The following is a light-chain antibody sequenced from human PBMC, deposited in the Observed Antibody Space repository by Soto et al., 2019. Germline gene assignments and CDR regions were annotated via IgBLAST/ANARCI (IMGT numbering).Light chain of an antibody. J-gene: IGLJ2*01. V-gene: IGLV2-11*01. CDR3: CSYAGSYPVV. CDR1: SSDVGGYNY. Sequence: QSVLTQPRSVSGSPGQSVTISCTGTSSDVGGYNYVSWYQQHPGKAPKLMIYDVNKRPSGVPDRFSGSKSGNTASLSGLQAEDEADYYCCSYAGSYPVVFGGGTKLTVL. CDR2: DVN.